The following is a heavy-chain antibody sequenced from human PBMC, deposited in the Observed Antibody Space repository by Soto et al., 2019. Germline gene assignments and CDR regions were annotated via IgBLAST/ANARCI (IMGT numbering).Heavy chain of an antibody. CDR2: IYYSGST. Sequence: QVQLQESGPGLVKPSQTLSLTCTVSGGSTSSGDYYWSWIRQPPGKGLEWIGYIYYSGSTYYNPSLKSRVTISVDTSKNQFSLKLSSVTAADTAVYYCARDRVGDFDWFVVGWFDPWGQGTLVTVSS. CDR3: ARDRVGDFDWFVVGWFDP. J-gene: IGHJ5*02. CDR1: GGSTSSGDYY. V-gene: IGHV4-30-4*01. D-gene: IGHD3-9*01.